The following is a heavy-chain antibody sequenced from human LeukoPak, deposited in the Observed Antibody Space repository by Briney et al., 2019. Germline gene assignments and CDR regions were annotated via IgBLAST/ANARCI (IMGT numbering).Heavy chain of an antibody. CDR1: GYTFTGYY. CDR2: MNPNSGNT. V-gene: IGHV1-8*03. D-gene: IGHD1-7*01. CDR3: ARDHSNWNYAPDF. Sequence: ASVKVSCKASGYTFTGYYMHWVRQAPGQGLEWMGWMNPNSGNTGYAQKFQGRVTITRNTSISTAYMELSSLRSEDTAVYYCARDHSNWNYAPDFWGQGTLVIVSS. J-gene: IGHJ4*02.